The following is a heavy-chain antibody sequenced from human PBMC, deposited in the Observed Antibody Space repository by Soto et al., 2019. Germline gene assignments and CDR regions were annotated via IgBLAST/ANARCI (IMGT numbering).Heavy chain of an antibody. CDR3: ARAHRDYGDYAYVVPKYYMDV. D-gene: IGHD4-17*01. J-gene: IGHJ6*03. CDR1: GFTFSTYN. V-gene: IGHV3-48*01. CDR2: ISGSSATI. Sequence: EVQLVESGGGLIQPGVSLRLSCAASGFTFSTYNMNWVRQAPGKGLEWISYISGSSATIYYAESVMGRFTIYRDNAMNSLILQMNSLRAEDTAVYYCARAHRDYGDYAYVVPKYYMDVWGKGTTVTVSS.